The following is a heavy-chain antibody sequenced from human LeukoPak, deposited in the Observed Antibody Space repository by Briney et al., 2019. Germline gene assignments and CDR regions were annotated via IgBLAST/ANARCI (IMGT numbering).Heavy chain of an antibody. CDR1: GYTFTGYY. CDR2: INPNSGGT. Sequence: GGPVKVSCKASGYTFTGYYMHWVRQAPGQGLEWMGWINPNSGGTNYAQKFQGRVTMTRDTSISTAYMELSRLRSDDTAVYYCARDRSRDGYNSPLRYWGQGTLVTVSS. D-gene: IGHD5-24*01. CDR3: ARDRSRDGYNSPLRY. J-gene: IGHJ4*02. V-gene: IGHV1-2*02.